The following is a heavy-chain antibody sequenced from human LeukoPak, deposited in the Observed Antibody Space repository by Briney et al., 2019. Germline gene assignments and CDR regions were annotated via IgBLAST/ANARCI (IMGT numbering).Heavy chain of an antibody. D-gene: IGHD3-16*01. CDR3: ARAGEIACGGGWEDYFDY. Sequence: SETLSLTCTVSGGSISSYYWSWIRQPAGKGLEWIGRIYTSGSTNYNPSLKSRVTMSVDGSKSPCTLKRSPGTGGGTAGDACARAGEIACGGGWEDYFDYWGQGTLVTVSS. CDR1: GGSISSYY. J-gene: IGHJ4*02. V-gene: IGHV4-4*07. CDR2: IYTSGST.